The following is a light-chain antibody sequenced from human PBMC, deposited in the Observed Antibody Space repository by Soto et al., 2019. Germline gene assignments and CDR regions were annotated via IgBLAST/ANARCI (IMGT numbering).Light chain of an antibody. J-gene: IGKJ2*01. V-gene: IGKV3-15*01. CDR1: QSVRSS. Sequence: EIVMTQSPATLSVSPGERATLSCRASQSVRSSFAWYQQKPGRTPRLLLNAASTRATGIPARFSGSGSGTEFTLTISSLQSEDFAVYYCQQYNNWPDTFGQGTKLEIK. CDR3: QQYNNWPDT. CDR2: AAS.